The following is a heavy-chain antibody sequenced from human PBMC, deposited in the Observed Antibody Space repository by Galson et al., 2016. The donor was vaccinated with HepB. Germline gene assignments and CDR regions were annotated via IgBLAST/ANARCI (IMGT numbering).Heavy chain of an antibody. D-gene: IGHD4-17*01. V-gene: IGHV5-51*01. CDR3: ARRMDYGDFLHDAFDI. CDR2: IYLGDSDT. CDR1: RYSFTTYW. Sequence: QSGAEVKKPGESLKISCKGSRYSFTTYWIGWVRQMPGKGLEWMGIIYLGDSDTRYSPSFQGQVTMSADKSISTAYLQWSSLKASDTAMYYCARRMDYGDFLHDAFDIWGQGTMVTVSS. J-gene: IGHJ3*02.